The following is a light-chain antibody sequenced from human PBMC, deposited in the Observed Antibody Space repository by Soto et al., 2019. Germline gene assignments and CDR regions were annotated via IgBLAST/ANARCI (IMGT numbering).Light chain of an antibody. Sequence: DIPMTQSPSTLSASVADRVTIACRASQAISGYLAWYQRKPGKAPKLLIYDAANLQTGVSSRFSGSGSETEFTLTINSLQPDDFATYYCQQYSSYPLTFGGGTKVEIK. CDR1: QAISGY. J-gene: IGKJ4*01. V-gene: IGKV1-5*01. CDR3: QQYSSYPLT. CDR2: DAA.